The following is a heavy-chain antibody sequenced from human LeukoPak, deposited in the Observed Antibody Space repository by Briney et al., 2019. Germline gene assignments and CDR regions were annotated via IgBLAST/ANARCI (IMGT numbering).Heavy chain of an antibody. CDR2: ISSSNSYI. J-gene: IGHJ4*02. V-gene: IGHV3-21*01. D-gene: IGHD6-19*01. Sequence: GGSLRVSCAASGFTFSSYSMNWVRQAPGKGLEWVSYISSSNSYIYYADSVKGRFTISRDNAKNSLYLQMNSLRAEDTAVYYCARVRSGWYEDYWGQGTLVTVSS. CDR3: ARVRSGWYEDY. CDR1: GFTFSSYS.